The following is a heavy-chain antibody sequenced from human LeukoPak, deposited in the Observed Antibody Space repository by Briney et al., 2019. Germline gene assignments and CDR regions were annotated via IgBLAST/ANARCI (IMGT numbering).Heavy chain of an antibody. CDR3: TKDYDTVGYYSSDY. CDR1: GFTFSDYA. J-gene: IGHJ4*02. CDR2: LSGSGTTT. Sequence: GGSLRLSCAASGFTFSDYAMSWVRQVPGKQLEWVSTLSGSGTTTFYANSVKGRFTISRDSSKNTLYLQMNNLRAADTALYYCTKDYDTVGYYSSDYWGQGTLVTVSS. V-gene: IGHV3-23*01. D-gene: IGHD3-22*01.